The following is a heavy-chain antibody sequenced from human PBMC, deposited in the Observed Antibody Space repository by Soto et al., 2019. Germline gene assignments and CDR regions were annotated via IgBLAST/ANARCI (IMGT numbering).Heavy chain of an antibody. V-gene: IGHV3-23*01. CDR1: GLTFSVSA. CDR2: TGLSGRTT. J-gene: IGHJ4*02. Sequence: PVGSLRLSCVASGLTFSVSAMTWVRQAPGKGLEWVSTTGLSGRTTYYGDSVKGRFTVSRDNSKNTLDLQMSSLRAEDTAVYYCATVHNTSRSFNFWGRGTLVTVSS. CDR3: ATVHNTSRSFNF. D-gene: IGHD1-20*01.